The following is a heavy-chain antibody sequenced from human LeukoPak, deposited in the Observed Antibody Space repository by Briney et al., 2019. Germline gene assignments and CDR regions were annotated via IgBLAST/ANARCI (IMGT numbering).Heavy chain of an antibody. CDR2: ISSSSSYI. CDR3: ARGGSGSPGPFDP. J-gene: IGHJ5*02. Sequence: GGSLRLSCAASGFTFSSYSMNWVRQAPGKGLEWVSSISSSSSYIYYADSVKGRFTISRDNAKNSLYLQMNSLRAEDTAVYYCARGGSGSPGPFDPWGQGTLVTVSS. V-gene: IGHV3-21*01. CDR1: GFTFSSYS. D-gene: IGHD3-10*01.